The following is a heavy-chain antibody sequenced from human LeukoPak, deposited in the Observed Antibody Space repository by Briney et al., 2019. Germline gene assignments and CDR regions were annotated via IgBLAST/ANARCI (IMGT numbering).Heavy chain of an antibody. CDR1: GFTFSSYS. CDR3: ARDSRGEQQLPLNWFDP. D-gene: IGHD6-13*01. J-gene: IGHJ5*02. V-gene: IGHV3-21*01. Sequence: GGSLRLSCAASGFTFSSYSMNWVRQAPGKGLEWVSSISSSSSYIYYTDSVKGRFTISRDNAKNSLYLQMNSLRAEDTAVYYCARDSRGEQQLPLNWFDPWGQGTLVTVSS. CDR2: ISSSSSYI.